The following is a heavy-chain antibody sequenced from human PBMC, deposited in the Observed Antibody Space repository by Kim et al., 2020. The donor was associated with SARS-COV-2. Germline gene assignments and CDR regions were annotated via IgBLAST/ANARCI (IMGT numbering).Heavy chain of an antibody. D-gene: IGHD1-7*01. CDR2: IYYSGST. V-gene: IGHV4-39*01. CDR1: GGSISSSSYY. J-gene: IGHJ1*01. Sequence: SETLSLTCTVSGGSISSSSYYWGWIRQPPGKGLEWIGSIYYSGSTYYNPSLKSRVTISVDTSKNQFSLKLSSVTAADTAVYYCARLESYNWNYGLNFQHWGQGTLVTVSS. CDR3: ARLESYNWNYGLNFQH.